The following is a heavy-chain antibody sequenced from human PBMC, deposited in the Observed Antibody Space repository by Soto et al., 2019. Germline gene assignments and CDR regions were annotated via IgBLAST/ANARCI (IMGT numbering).Heavy chain of an antibody. CDR1: GYTFTSYY. CDR3: ARDGTYSSLFGWDY. CDR2: INPTDGST. Sequence: GASVKVSCKSSGYTFTSYYINWVRQAPGQGLEWMGIINPTDGSTNYAQKFQGRVTMTRDTSTNTIYMELSSLRSEDTALYYCARDGTYSSLFGWDYWGQGTLVTVSS. V-gene: IGHV1-46*01. J-gene: IGHJ4*02. D-gene: IGHD3-22*01.